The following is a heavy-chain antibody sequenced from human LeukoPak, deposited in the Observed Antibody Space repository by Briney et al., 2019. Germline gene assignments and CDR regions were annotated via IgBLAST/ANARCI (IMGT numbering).Heavy chain of an antibody. Sequence: SETLSLTCSVSGVSIRSYYWSWIRQRPGKGLEWIGNIHYSGSTNYNPSLKSRVTMSVDTSKNQFSLKLSSVTAADTAVYYCARDDYYGSGSYYGYWGQGTLVTVSS. V-gene: IGHV4-59*12. CDR3: ARDDYYGSGSYYGY. CDR1: GVSIRSYY. J-gene: IGHJ4*02. D-gene: IGHD3-10*01. CDR2: IHYSGST.